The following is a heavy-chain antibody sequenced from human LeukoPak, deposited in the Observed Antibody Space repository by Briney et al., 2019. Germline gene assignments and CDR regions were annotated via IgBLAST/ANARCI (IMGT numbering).Heavy chain of an antibody. CDR1: GGSIRSGSYY. Sequence: TSEALSLTCTVSGGSIRSGSYYWTWIRQPAGKGLEWVGRIYVTGSTNYNPSFKSRVTISLDTYKNQFSLKLNSVTAADTAVYYCASTSSDYTRHWYPYDYWGQGTLVTVSS. CDR2: IYVTGST. V-gene: IGHV4-61*02. CDR3: ASTSSDYTRHWYPYDY. D-gene: IGHD6-13*01. J-gene: IGHJ4*02.